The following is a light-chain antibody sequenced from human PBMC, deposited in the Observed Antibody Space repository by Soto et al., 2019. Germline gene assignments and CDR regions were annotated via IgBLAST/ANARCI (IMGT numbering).Light chain of an antibody. V-gene: IGLV2-14*01. CDR1: SSDVGGYNY. CDR3: SSYTRSSTLV. CDR2: EVS. Sequence: QSALPQPASVSGSPGQSITISCTGTSSDVGGYNYVSWYQQHPGKAPKLMIYEVSNRPSGVSNRFSGSKSGNTASLTISGLQAEDEADYYCSSYTRSSTLVFGGGTTVTVL. J-gene: IGLJ2*01.